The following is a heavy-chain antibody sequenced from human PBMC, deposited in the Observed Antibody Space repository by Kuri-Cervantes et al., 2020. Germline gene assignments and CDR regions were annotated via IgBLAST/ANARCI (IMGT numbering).Heavy chain of an antibody. CDR2: IYYSGST. D-gene: IGHD3-9*01. CDR3: ARGLIHAAGYGYFDY. V-gene: IGHV4-61*05. J-gene: IGHJ4*02. Sequence: GSLRLSCTVSGGSISSTSYYWGWIRQPPGKGLEWIGYIYYSGSTNYNPSLKSRVTISVDTSKNQFSLRLSSVTAADTAVYYCARGLIHAAGYGYFDYWGQGSLVTVSS. CDR1: GGSISSTSYY.